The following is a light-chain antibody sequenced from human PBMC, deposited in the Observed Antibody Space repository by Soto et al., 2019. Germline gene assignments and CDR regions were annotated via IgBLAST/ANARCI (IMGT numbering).Light chain of an antibody. V-gene: IGKV3-15*01. CDR2: GAS. Sequence: EIVMTQSPATLSVSPAERATLSCRGSQSVSSNLAWYQQKPGQAPRLLIYGASTRATGIPARFSGSGSGTEFTLTISSLQSEDFAVYYCQQGRTFGQGTKVEIK. CDR3: QQGRT. J-gene: IGKJ1*01. CDR1: QSVSSN.